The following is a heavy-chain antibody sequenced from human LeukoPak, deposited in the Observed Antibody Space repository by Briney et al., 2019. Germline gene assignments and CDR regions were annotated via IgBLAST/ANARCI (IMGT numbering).Heavy chain of an antibody. V-gene: IGHV3-23*01. CDR3: AKDGWVWDGYNDPQYFDY. J-gene: IGHJ4*02. CDR2: ISGSGGST. Sequence: PGGSLRLSCAASGFTFSSYAMSWVRQAPGKGLEWVSAISGSGGSTYYADSVKGRFTISRDNSKNTLYLQMNSLRAEDTAVYYCAKDGWVWDGYNDPQYFDYWGQGTLVTVSS. CDR1: GFTFSSYA. D-gene: IGHD5-24*01.